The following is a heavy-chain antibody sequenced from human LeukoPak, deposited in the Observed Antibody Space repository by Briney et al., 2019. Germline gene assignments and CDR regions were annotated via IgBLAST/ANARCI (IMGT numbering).Heavy chain of an antibody. J-gene: IGHJ4*02. Sequence: PGGSLRLSCAASGFTFRNYALHWVRQAPGKGLEWVANIKQDGREKYYVDSVKGRFTISRDNAKNSLYLQMNSLRVEDTAVYYCARDLGRVVATTPGIDYWGQGTLVTVSS. V-gene: IGHV3-7*01. CDR2: IKQDGREK. CDR1: GFTFRNYA. D-gene: IGHD2-15*01. CDR3: ARDLGRVVATTPGIDY.